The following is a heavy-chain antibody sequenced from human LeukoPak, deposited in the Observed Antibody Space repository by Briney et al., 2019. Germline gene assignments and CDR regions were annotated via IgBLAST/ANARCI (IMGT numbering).Heavy chain of an antibody. CDR2: IIPIFGTA. CDR3: ARGKGLLAAPVRYFDY. Sequence: ASVKVSCKASGYTFTSYGISWVRQAPGQGLEWMGGIIPIFGTANYAQKFQGRVTITADESTSTAYMELSSLRSEDTAVYYCARGKGLLAAPVRYFDYWGQGTLVTVSS. CDR1: GYTFTSYG. V-gene: IGHV1-69*13. J-gene: IGHJ4*02. D-gene: IGHD2-15*01.